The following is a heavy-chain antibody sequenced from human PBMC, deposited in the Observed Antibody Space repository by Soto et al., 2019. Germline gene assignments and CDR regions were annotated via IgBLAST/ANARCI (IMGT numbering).Heavy chain of an antibody. V-gene: IGHV3-11*06. CDR1: GFTFSDYY. CDR2: ISSSSSYT. D-gene: IGHD3-9*01. J-gene: IGHJ4*02. CDR3: ASTMELRYFDWLSPAFDY. Sequence: GGSLRLSCAASGFTFSDYYMSWIRQAPGKGLEWVSYISSSSSYTNYADSVKGRFTISRDNAKNSLYLQMNSLRAEDTAVYYCASTMELRYFDWLSPAFDYWCQGTLVTVSS.